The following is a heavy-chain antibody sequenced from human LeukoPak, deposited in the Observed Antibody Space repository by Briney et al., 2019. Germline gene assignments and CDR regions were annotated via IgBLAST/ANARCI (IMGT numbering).Heavy chain of an antibody. Sequence: ASVKVSCKASGYTFTNYGFNWVRQAPGQGLEWIGWVSAYNGDTNYAQNLQGRVTMTTDTSTNTAYMELRSPRSDDTAVYYCARYGQDSSGYYWRGVYYFDYWGQGTLVTVSS. V-gene: IGHV1-18*01. J-gene: IGHJ4*02. CDR3: ARYGQDSSGYYWRGVYYFDY. CDR1: GYTFTNYG. D-gene: IGHD3-22*01. CDR2: VSAYNGDT.